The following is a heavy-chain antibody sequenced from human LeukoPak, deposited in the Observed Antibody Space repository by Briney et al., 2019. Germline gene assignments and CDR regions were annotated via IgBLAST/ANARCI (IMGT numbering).Heavy chain of an antibody. CDR3: ARDVPHNWFDT. CDR1: GITFGNNW. V-gene: IGHV3-74*01. CDR2: TNSDGGGA. J-gene: IGHJ5*02. Sequence: GGSLRLSCAASGITFGNNWMHWVRQGPGKGLVWISRTNSDGGGAIYADSVKVRFTVSRDNAKNTLYLQMNSLRAEDTAVYYCARDVPHNWFDTWGQGTLVTVSS.